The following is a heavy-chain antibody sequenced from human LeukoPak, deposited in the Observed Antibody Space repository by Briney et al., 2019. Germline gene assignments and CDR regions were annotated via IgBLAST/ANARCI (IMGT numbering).Heavy chain of an antibody. CDR1: GYSLTELS. CDR3: ATLLPVAGYYFDY. D-gene: IGHD6-19*01. J-gene: IGHJ4*02. Sequence: ASVKVSCKVSGYSLTELSMHWVRQAPGKGLEWMGGFDPEDGETIYAQKFQGRVTMTEDTSTDTAYMELSSLRSEDTAVYYCATLLPVAGYYFDYWGQGTLVTVSS. CDR2: FDPEDGET. V-gene: IGHV1-24*01.